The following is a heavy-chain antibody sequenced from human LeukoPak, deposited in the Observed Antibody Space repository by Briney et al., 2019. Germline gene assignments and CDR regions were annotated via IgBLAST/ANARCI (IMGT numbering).Heavy chain of an antibody. Sequence: GSVKVSCKASGYTFTSYYMHWVRQAPGQGLEWMGIINPSGGSTSYAQKFQGRVTMTRDTSTSTVYMELSSLRSEDTAVYYCARARPTHGMDVWGQGTTVTVSS. CDR2: INPSGGST. CDR3: ARARPTHGMDV. J-gene: IGHJ6*02. CDR1: GYTFTSYY. V-gene: IGHV1-46*01.